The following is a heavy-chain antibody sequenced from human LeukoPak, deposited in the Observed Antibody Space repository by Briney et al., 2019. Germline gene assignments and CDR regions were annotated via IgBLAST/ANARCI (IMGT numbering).Heavy chain of an antibody. CDR2: VNPSGGST. Sequence: ASVKVSCKASGYTFTSYYMHWVRQAPGQGLEWMGIVNPSGGSTSYAQKLQGRVTMTRDMSTSTVYMELSSLRSEDTAVYYCAREVPQVGATIDYWGQGTLVTVSS. CDR3: AREVPQVGATIDY. J-gene: IGHJ4*02. D-gene: IGHD1-26*01. CDR1: GYTFTSYY. V-gene: IGHV1-46*01.